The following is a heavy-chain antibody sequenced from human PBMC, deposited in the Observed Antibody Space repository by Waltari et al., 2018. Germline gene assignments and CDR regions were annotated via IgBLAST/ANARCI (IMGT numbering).Heavy chain of an antibody. J-gene: IGHJ6*03. CDR3: ARYVSVRGSSSSGYYSYYYLDV. V-gene: IGHV4-39*01. CDR1: GGSIRSDSYY. Sequence: QLRLQESGPGLVKPSATLSLTCSVSGGSIRSDSYYWGWLRPFPGKGLEWIGNIYYRGSTYYSPSLTSRTTISVDPSRNQFSLKLRSVTAADSALYFCARYVSVRGSSSSGYYSYYYLDVWGKGTTVTVSS. D-gene: IGHD3-22*01. CDR2: IYYRGST.